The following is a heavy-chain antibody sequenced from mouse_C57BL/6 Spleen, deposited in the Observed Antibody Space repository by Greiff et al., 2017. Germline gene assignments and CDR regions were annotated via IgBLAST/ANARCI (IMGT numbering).Heavy chain of an antibody. V-gene: IGHV1-7*01. CDR3: ARHYGSSYWYFDV. Sequence: QVQLQQSGAELAKPGASVKLSCKASGYTFTSYWMHWVKQRPGQGLEWIGYINPSSGYTKYNQKFNDKATLTADKSSSTAYMQLSILTYEDSSVDYGARHYGSSYWYFDVWGTGTTVTVSS. CDR2: INPSSGYT. J-gene: IGHJ1*03. CDR1: GYTFTSYW. D-gene: IGHD1-1*01.